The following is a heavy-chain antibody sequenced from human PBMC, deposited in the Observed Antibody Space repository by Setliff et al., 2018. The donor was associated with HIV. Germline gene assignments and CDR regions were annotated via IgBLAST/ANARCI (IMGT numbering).Heavy chain of an antibody. J-gene: IGHJ4*02. D-gene: IGHD3-10*01. CDR1: GYSFTTSW. CDR3: ATMIRGVPMDY. CDR2: IDPSDSYT. V-gene: IGHV5-10-1*01. Sequence: PGESLKISCKGSGYSFTTSWISWVRQMPGKGLEWMGRIDPSDSYTNYSPSFQGHVTISADKSINTAYLQWNSLKTSDTAMYYCATMIRGVPMDYWGQGTLVTVSS.